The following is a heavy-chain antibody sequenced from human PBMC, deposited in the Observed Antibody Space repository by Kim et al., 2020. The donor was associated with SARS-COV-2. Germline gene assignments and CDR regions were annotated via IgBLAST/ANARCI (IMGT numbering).Heavy chain of an antibody. Sequence: YYADSVKGRFTISRDNAKNSLYLQMNSLRDEDTAVYYCARVPRQTGGMDVWGQGTTVTVSS. V-gene: IGHV3-48*02. J-gene: IGHJ6*02. CDR3: ARVPRQTGGMDV.